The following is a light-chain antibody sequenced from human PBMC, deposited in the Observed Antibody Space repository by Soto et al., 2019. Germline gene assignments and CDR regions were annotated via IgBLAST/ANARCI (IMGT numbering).Light chain of an antibody. J-gene: IGKJ3*01. Sequence: EIVLTQSPATLSLSPGERATLSCRASQSVSSYLAWYQQKPGQAPRLLIYDASNRATGIPARFSGSGSGTDFTLTISSLDAEDFAVYYCQQRTNWPPATFGHGTKVHIK. CDR2: DAS. CDR1: QSVSSY. V-gene: IGKV3-11*01. CDR3: QQRTNWPPAT.